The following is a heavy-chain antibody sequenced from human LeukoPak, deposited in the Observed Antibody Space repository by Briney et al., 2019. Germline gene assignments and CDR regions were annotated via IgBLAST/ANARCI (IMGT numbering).Heavy chain of an antibody. CDR2: IYTSGST. Sequence: SETLSLTCTVSGGSISSSSYYWGWIRQPPGKGLEWIGRIYTSGSTNYNPSLKSRVTISVDTSKNQFSLKLSSVTAADTAVYYCARTSSANDYWGQGTLVTVSS. D-gene: IGHD2-2*01. V-gene: IGHV4-39*07. J-gene: IGHJ4*02. CDR3: ARTSSANDY. CDR1: GGSISSSSYY.